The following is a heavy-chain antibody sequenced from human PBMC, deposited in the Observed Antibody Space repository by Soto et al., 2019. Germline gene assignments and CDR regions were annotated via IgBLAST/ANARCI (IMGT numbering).Heavy chain of an antibody. J-gene: IGHJ2*01. D-gene: IGHD4-17*01. CDR1: RFTFSDHY. V-gene: IGHV3-11*01. CDR3: ARTLGTRTTWYFDR. Sequence: QVQLVESGGGLVKPGGSLRLSCAASRFTFSDHYMSWIRQAPGKGLEWVSYISSSGSTTYYADSVKGRFTISRDNAKTSLYLQMNSLRAEDTAVYYCARTLGTRTTWYFDRWGRGTLVTVSS. CDR2: ISSSGSTT.